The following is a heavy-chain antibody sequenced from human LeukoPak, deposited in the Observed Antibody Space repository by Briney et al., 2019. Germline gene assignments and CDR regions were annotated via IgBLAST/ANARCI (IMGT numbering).Heavy chain of an antibody. CDR1: GGSISSHY. CDR3: ARASSGWTRSEIDY. J-gene: IGHJ4*02. D-gene: IGHD6-19*01. CDR2: IYYSGTT. Sequence: SETLSLTCTVSGGSISSHYWSWFRQTPGERPEWIAFIYYSGTTNYNPSLKGRVTISIDTSKNQFSLKLSSVTAADTAVYYCARASSGWTRSEIDYWGQGTLVTVSS. V-gene: IGHV4-59*11.